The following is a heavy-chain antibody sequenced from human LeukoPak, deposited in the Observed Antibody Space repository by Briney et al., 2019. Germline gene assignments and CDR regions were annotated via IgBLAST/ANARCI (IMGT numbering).Heavy chain of an antibody. CDR1: GGSISSGSYY. CDR2: IYTSGST. J-gene: IGHJ4*02. V-gene: IGHV4-61*02. Sequence: PSETLSLTCTVSGGSISSGSYYWSWIRQPAGKGLEWIGRIYTSGSTNYNPSLKSRVTISVDTSKNQFSLKLSSVTAADTAVYYCAREGYYYDSSGYYYWGQGTLVTVPS. D-gene: IGHD3-22*01. CDR3: AREGYYYDSSGYYY.